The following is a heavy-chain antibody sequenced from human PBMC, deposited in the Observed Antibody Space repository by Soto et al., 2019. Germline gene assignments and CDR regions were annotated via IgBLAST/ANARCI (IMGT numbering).Heavy chain of an antibody. Sequence: PSETLSLTCTVSGDSISSGGYYWSWIRQHPGKGLEWIGYIYYSGSTYYNPSLKSRVTISVDTSKNQFSLGLSSVTAADTAVYYCAASCVGCGGFNYYGMDVWGQGTTVTVSS. CDR3: AASCVGCGGFNYYGMDV. J-gene: IGHJ6*02. CDR1: GDSISSGGYY. CDR2: IYYSGST. D-gene: IGHD2-21*01. V-gene: IGHV4-31*03.